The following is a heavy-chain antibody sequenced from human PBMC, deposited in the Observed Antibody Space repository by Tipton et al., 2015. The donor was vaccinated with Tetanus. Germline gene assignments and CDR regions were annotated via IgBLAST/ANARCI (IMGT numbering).Heavy chain of an antibody. Sequence: TLSLTCTVSGGSVRSGSYYWNWIRQPPGKGLEWIGRIYGRGSTNYNPSLKSRVAMSMDTSRNQFSLTLTSVTVADTAFYFCARVLRYSAAGGWDDAFDIWGQGTLVTVSS. V-gene: IGHV4-61*01. D-gene: IGHD2-21*01. J-gene: IGHJ3*02. CDR1: GGSVRSGSYY. CDR3: ARVLRYSAAGGWDDAFDI. CDR2: IYGRGST.